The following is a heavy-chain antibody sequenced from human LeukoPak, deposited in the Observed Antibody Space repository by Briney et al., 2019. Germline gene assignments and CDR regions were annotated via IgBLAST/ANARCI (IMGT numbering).Heavy chain of an antibody. CDR2: ISYDGSNK. CDR1: GFTFSSYG. V-gene: IGHV3-30*19. Sequence: NPGGSLRLSCAASGFTFSSYGMHWVRQAPGKGLEWVAVISYDGSNKYYADSVKGRFTISRDNSKNTLYLQMNSLRAEDTAVYYCARAVGVLRYFDWSGPDYWGQGTLVTVSS. J-gene: IGHJ4*02. D-gene: IGHD3-9*01. CDR3: ARAVGVLRYFDWSGPDY.